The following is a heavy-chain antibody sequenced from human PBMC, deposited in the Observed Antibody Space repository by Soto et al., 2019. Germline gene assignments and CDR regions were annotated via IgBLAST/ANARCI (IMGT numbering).Heavy chain of an antibody. V-gene: IGHV4-59*08. CDR2: IYYSGST. Sequence: PSETLSLTCTVSGGSISSYYWSWIRQPPGKGLEWIGNIYYSGSTKYNPSLTSRVSISGDASQSQFSLRVTSVTAADTAVYYCVSGDNRINSTFDSWGRGTLVTVSS. CDR1: GGSISSYY. J-gene: IGHJ4*02. D-gene: IGHD1-20*01. CDR3: VSGDNRINSTFDS.